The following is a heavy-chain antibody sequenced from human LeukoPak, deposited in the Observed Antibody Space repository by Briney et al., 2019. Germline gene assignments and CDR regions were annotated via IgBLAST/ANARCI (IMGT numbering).Heavy chain of an antibody. CDR2: INHGGST. Sequence: SSETLSLTCAVYGGSFSGYYWSWIRQPPGKGLEWIGEINHGGSTNYNPSLKSRVTLSVDMSNNQFSLTLSSVTAADTALYFCARRRYYDSSGYLEWGQGTLVTVSS. V-gene: IGHV4-34*01. D-gene: IGHD3-22*01. J-gene: IGHJ1*01. CDR3: ARRRYYDSSGYLE. CDR1: GGSFSGYY.